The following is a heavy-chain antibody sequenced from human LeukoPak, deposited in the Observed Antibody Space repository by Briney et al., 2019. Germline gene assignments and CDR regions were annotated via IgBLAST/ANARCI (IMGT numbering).Heavy chain of an antibody. CDR1: GGSFSGYY. D-gene: IGHD4-17*01. CDR3: ARTLVATVTTPLDY. Sequence: SETLSLTCAVYGGSFSGYYWSWIRQPPGKGLEWIGEINHSGSTNYNPSLKSRVTISVDTSKNQFSLKLSSVTAADTAVYYCARTLVATVTTPLDYWGQGTPVTVSS. V-gene: IGHV4-34*01. CDR2: INHSGST. J-gene: IGHJ4*02.